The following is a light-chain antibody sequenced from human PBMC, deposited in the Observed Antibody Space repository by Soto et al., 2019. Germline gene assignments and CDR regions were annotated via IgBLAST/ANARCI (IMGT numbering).Light chain of an antibody. CDR2: RNN. V-gene: IGLV1-47*01. J-gene: IGLJ3*02. Sequence: QSVLTQPPSASGTPGQRVTISCSGSISNIGSNYVYWYQQLPGTAPKLLIYRNNQRPSGVPDRFSGSKSGASASLAISGPRAEAEADYYCASWDDSLSGPVFGGGTKLTVL. CDR1: ISNIGSNY. CDR3: ASWDDSLSGPV.